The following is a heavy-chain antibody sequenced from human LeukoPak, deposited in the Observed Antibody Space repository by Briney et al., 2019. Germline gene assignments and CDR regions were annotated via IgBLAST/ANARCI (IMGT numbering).Heavy chain of an antibody. CDR3: TRPSLGY. V-gene: IGHV1-2*02. D-gene: IGHD3-16*01. CDR2: IDPNNGGT. CDR1: GYTFTGYY. Sequence: ASVKVSCKASGYTFTGYYIHWVRQAPGQGLEWMGWIDPNNGGTNYAQKFQDRVTMTRDTSISTAYMELSRLRSDDTAIYYCTRPSLGYWGQGTLVTVSS. J-gene: IGHJ4*02.